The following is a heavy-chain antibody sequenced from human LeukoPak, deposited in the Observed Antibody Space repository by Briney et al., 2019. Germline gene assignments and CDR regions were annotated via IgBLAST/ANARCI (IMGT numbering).Heavy chain of an antibody. CDR2: ISSSSSYI. J-gene: IGHJ4*02. Sequence: GGSLRLSCAASGFTFSSYSMNWVRQAPGKGLEWVSSISSSSSYIYYADSVKGRFTISRDNAKNSLYLQMNRLRAEDTAVYYCARGIAVAGNRGLVGYFDYWGQGTLVTVSS. CDR1: GFTFSSYS. D-gene: IGHD6-19*01. V-gene: IGHV3-21*01. CDR3: ARGIAVAGNRGLVGYFDY.